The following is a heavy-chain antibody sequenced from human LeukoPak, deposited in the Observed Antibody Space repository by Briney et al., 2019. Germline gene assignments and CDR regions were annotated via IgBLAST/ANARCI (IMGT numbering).Heavy chain of an antibody. CDR2: ISGSGSGT. CDR3: ANQPLPAIPGYYRYGTEV. D-gene: IGHD2-2*01. V-gene: IGHV3-23*01. Sequence: GGSLRLSCAASGFTFSTHAMSWVRQAPGKGLEWVSGISGSGSGTYYADSVRGRFTISRDNSKNTLSLHMSSLRAEDTAVYYCANQPLPAIPGYYRYGTEVWGQGTRSPSP. J-gene: IGHJ6*02. CDR1: GFTFSTHA.